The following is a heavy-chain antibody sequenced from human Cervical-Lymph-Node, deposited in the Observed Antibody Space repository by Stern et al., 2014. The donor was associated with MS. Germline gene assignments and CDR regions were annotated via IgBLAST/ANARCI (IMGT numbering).Heavy chain of an antibody. J-gene: IGHJ6*02. V-gene: IGHV1-24*01. CDR2: VDPDDGAM. D-gene: IGHD3-3*01. CDR3: ARLIYGVTLVDHYHNMDV. CDR1: GYTLSEFS. Sequence: QVQLVESGAEVKKPGASVKVSCKVSGYTLSEFSIHWVRQAPGKGLELMGGVDPDDGAMIYAQKFLGRVTMTEDTSTDTAYMEVSSLRSEDTATYYCARLIYGVTLVDHYHNMDVWGQGTTVTVSS.